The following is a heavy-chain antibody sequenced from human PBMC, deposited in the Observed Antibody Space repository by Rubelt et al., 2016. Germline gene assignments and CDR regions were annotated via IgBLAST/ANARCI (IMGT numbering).Heavy chain of an antibody. CDR2: IYYSGST. J-gene: IGHJ4*02. D-gene: IGHD2-2*01. V-gene: IGHV4-38-2*02. CDR3: ARHRVVVPAAMDY. Sequence: QVQLQESGPGLVKPSETLSLTCTVSGYSISSGYYWGWIRQPPGKGLEWIGYIYYSGSTNYNPSLKGRVTISVDTSKNQFSLKLSSVTAADTAVYYCARHRVVVPAAMDYWGQGTLVTVSS. CDR1: GYSISSGYY.